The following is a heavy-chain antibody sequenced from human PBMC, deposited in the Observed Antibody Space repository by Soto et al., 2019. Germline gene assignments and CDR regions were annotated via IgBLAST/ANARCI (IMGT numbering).Heavy chain of an antibody. D-gene: IGHD3-16*01. CDR3: ASNYAYADGYYWYGVGV. J-gene: IGHJ6*02. CDR1: GFTFSRYW. Sequence: EVQLVESGGGLVLPGGSLRLSCAASGFTFSRYWMHWVRQAPGKGLVWVSRISSYGSDTHYADSVKGRFTISRDNAKNTLYLQMNRLRADDTAVYYCASNYAYADGYYWYGVGVRGLGTTVTVS. V-gene: IGHV3-74*01. CDR2: ISSYGSDT.